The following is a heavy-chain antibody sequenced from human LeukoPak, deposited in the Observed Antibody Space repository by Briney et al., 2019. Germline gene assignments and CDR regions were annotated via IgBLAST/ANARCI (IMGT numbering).Heavy chain of an antibody. CDR3: AGHIIAVAGTFGY. D-gene: IGHD6-19*01. J-gene: IGHJ4*02. CDR1: GGSISSSSYY. V-gene: IGHV4-39*01. Sequence: PSETLSLTCTVSGGSISSSSYYWGWIRQPPGKGLEWIGSIHYSGSTYYNPSLKSRVTISVDTSKNQFSLKLSSVTAADTAVYYCAGHIIAVAGTFGYWGQGTLVTVSS. CDR2: IHYSGST.